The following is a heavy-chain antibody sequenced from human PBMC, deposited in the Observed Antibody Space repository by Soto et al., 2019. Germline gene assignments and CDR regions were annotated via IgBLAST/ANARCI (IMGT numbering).Heavy chain of an antibody. CDR1: GFTFSSYA. D-gene: IGHD2-15*01. V-gene: IGHV3-23*01. CDR2: ISGSGGST. CDR3: AKGPRRMRDIVVVVAATPYDY. J-gene: IGHJ4*02. Sequence: EVQLLESGGGLVQPGGSLRLSCAASGFTFSSYAMSWVRQAPGKGLEWVSAISGSGGSTYYADSVKGRFTISRDNSKNTLYLQMNSLRAEDTAVYYCAKGPRRMRDIVVVVAATPYDYWGQGTLVTVSS.